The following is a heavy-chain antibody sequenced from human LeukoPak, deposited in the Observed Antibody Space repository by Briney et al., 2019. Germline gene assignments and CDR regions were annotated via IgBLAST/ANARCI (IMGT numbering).Heavy chain of an antibody. J-gene: IGHJ6*02. CDR2: ISSSGSTI. CDR1: GFTFSSYE. V-gene: IGHV3-48*03. CDR3: ARVTDTAMVYYYYGMDV. D-gene: IGHD5-18*01. Sequence: GGSLRLSCAASGFTFSSYEMNWVRQAPGKGLEWVSYISSSGSTIYYADSVKGRFTISRDNAKNSLYLQMNSLRAEDTAVYYCARVTDTAMVYYYYGMDVWGQGTTVTASS.